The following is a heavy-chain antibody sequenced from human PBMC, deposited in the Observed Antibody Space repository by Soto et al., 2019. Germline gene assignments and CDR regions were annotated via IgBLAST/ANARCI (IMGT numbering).Heavy chain of an antibody. J-gene: IGHJ5*01. D-gene: IGHD6-19*01. CDR1: GFTVTSSY. Sequence: EVQLVESGGGLVQPGGSLRLSCAASGFTVTSSYISWVRQAPGKRLEWVSTIYSSGRTYYADSVRGRFIISRDISENTVDLRMNSLTVEDTAVYYCAREASGSGWWSQGSFESWGQGTLVTVSS. V-gene: IGHV3-66*01. CDR3: AREASGSGWWSQGSFES. CDR2: IYSSGRT.